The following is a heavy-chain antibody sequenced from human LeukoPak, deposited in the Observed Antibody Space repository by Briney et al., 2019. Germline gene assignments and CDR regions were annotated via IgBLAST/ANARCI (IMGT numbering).Heavy chain of an antibody. CDR2: ITDSGGAT. Sequence: GGSLRLSCAASGFAFTDYAISWVRQAPGKGLEWVSAITDSGGATYYADSVKGRFTISRDNSKNTVYLQMNSLRGDDTAIYYCAKAYTRSRYAAFDIWGQGTMVTISS. V-gene: IGHV3-23*01. D-gene: IGHD6-13*01. CDR3: AKAYTRSRYAAFDI. J-gene: IGHJ3*02. CDR1: GFAFTDYA.